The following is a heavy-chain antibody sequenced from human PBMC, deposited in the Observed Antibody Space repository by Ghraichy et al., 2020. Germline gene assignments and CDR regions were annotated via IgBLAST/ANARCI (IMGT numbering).Heavy chain of an antibody. D-gene: IGHD1-26*01. CDR2: ISNGAVST. CDR3: MKGYVGASGAFQE. CDR1: GFTFTNFG. J-gene: IGHJ1*01. V-gene: IGHV3-23*01. Sequence: GESLNISCVASGFTFTNFGMNWVRQAPGKGLEWVSAISNGAVSTNYAASVKGRFTVSSDNSRNTVSLQMESLGVEDTALYYCMKGYVGASGAFQEWGQGTLVTVSS.